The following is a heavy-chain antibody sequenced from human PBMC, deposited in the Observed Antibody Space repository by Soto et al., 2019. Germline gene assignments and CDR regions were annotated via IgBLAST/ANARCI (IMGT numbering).Heavy chain of an antibody. CDR1: GYSFTTYC. J-gene: IGHJ4*02. V-gene: IGHV5-51*01. CDR3: ATGGYCSSTSCYNFFDY. CDR2: IYPGDSDT. Sequence: GESLKISCKGSGYSFTTYCIGWVLQMPWKGLEWMGIIYPGDSDTRYSPSFQGQVTISADKSISTAYLQWSSLKASDTAMYYCATGGYCSSTSCYNFFDYWGQGTLVTVSS. D-gene: IGHD2-2*02.